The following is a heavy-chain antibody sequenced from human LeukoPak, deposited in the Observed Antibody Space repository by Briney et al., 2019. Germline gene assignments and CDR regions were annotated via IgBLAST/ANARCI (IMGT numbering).Heavy chain of an antibody. J-gene: IGHJ4*02. CDR1: GFTFSSSW. Sequence: GGSLRLSCAASGFTFSSSWMTWVRQAPGKGLEWLANIKGDGSDKNYVDSVKGRFTISRDNAKNSLFLQMSSLRGEDTALYYCATEHWGPNSWGQGTLVTVSS. V-gene: IGHV3-7*01. CDR3: ATEHWGPNS. D-gene: IGHD3-16*01. CDR2: IKGDGSDK.